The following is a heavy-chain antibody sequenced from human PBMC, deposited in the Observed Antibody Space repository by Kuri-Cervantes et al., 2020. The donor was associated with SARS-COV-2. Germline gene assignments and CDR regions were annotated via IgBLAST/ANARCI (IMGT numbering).Heavy chain of an antibody. Sequence: GGSLRLSCAASGFTFDDYAMHWVRQAPGKGLEWVSLISGDGGGTYYADSVKGRFTISRDNSKNPLYLQMNSLRAEDTAVYYCAKGPSLFYYWGQGTLVTVSS. CDR2: ISGDGGGT. CDR3: AKGPSLFYY. D-gene: IGHD3-10*02. J-gene: IGHJ4*02. CDR1: GFTFDDYA. V-gene: IGHV3-43*02.